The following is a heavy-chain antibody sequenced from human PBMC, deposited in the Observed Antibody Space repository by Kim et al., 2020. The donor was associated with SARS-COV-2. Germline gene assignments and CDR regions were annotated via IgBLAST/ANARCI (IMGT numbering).Heavy chain of an antibody. CDR1: GFTFSSYS. CDR2: ISSSSSTI. J-gene: IGHJ4*02. V-gene: IGHV3-48*01. Sequence: GGSLRLSCAASGFTFSSYSMNWVRQAPGKGREWVSYISSSSSTIYYADSVKGRFTISRDNAKNSLYLQMNSLRAEDTAVYYCAELYYFDYWGQGTLVTVS. D-gene: IGHD2-15*01. CDR3: AELYYFDY.